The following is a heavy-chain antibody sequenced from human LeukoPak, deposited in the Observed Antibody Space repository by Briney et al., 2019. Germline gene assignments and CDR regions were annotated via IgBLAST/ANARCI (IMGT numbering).Heavy chain of an antibody. D-gene: IGHD3-3*01. J-gene: IGHJ6*03. CDR3: ARALADYDFWSGTMGGYYYYYSMDV. CDR1: GYTFTGYY. CDR2: INPNSGGT. Sequence: ASVKVSCKASGYTFTGYYMHWVRQAPGQGLEWMGWINPNSGGTNYAQKFQGRVTMTRDTSISTAYMELSRLRSDDTAVYYCARALADYDFWSGTMGGYYYYYSMDVWGKGTPVTVSS. V-gene: IGHV1-2*02.